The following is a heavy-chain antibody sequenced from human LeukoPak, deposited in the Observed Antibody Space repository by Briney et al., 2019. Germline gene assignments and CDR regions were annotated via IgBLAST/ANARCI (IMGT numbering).Heavy chain of an antibody. CDR1: GGSFSGYY. J-gene: IGHJ4*02. D-gene: IGHD1-26*01. Sequence: SETLSLTCAVYGGSFSGYYWSWIRQPPGKGLEWIGEINHSGSTNYNPSLKSRVTISVDTSKNQFSLKLSSVTAAVTAVYYCARERGSYWRGRFDYWGQGTLVTVSS. V-gene: IGHV4-34*01. CDR2: INHSGST. CDR3: ARERGSYWRGRFDY.